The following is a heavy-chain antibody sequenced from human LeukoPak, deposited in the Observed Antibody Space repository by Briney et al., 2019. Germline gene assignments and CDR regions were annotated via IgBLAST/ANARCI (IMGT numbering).Heavy chain of an antibody. V-gene: IGHV4-31*03. CDR1: GGSISSGGYY. CDR3: ATRGQAYFDY. Sequence: MASETLPLTCTVSGGSISSGGYYWSWIRQHPGKGLEWIGYIYYSGSTYYNPSLKSRVTISVDTSKNQFSLKLSSVTAADTAVYYCATRGQAYFDYWGQGTLVTVSS. D-gene: IGHD3-10*01. J-gene: IGHJ4*02. CDR2: IYYSGST.